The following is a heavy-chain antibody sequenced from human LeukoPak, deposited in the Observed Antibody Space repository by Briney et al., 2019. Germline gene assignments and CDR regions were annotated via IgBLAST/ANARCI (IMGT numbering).Heavy chain of an antibody. J-gene: IGHJ4*02. D-gene: IGHD3-22*01. CDR3: ARAGDYYSTGDC. V-gene: IGHV3-49*04. Sequence: PGGSLRLSCTASGFTFGDYAMSWVRQAPGKGLEWVGFIRSKAYGGTTEYAASVKGRFTISRDDSKNSLYLQMNSLKTEDSAVYYCARAGDYYSTGDCWGQGTLVTVSS. CDR1: GFTFGDYA. CDR2: IRSKAYGGTT.